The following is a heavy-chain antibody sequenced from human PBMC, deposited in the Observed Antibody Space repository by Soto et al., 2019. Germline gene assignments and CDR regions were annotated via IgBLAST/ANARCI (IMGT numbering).Heavy chain of an antibody. CDR1: GFTFDSHG. CDR2: IWYDGSNK. J-gene: IGHJ4*02. D-gene: IGHD3-3*01. V-gene: IGHV3-33*01. Sequence: QVPLVESGGGVVQPGRSLRLSCAASGFTFDSHGMQWVRQAPGKGLEWVSAIWYDGSNKYYADSVKGRFTISRDNSKNTLYLQMNSLRVEDTAVYYCARKGRQMEFDFWGQGTLVTVSS. CDR3: ARKGRQMEFDF.